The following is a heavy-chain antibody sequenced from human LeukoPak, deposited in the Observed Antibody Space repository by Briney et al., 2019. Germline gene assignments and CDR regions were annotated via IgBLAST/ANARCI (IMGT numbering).Heavy chain of an antibody. V-gene: IGHV4-34*01. CDR2: INHSGST. CDR3: ARGAYGSGSYSY. CDR1: GGSFSGCY. J-gene: IGHJ4*02. D-gene: IGHD3-10*01. Sequence: PSETLSLTCAVYGGSFSGCYWSWIRQPPGKGLEWIGEINHSGSTNYNPSLKSRVTISVDTSKNQFSLKLSSVTAADTAVYYCARGAYGSGSYSYWGQGTLVTVSS.